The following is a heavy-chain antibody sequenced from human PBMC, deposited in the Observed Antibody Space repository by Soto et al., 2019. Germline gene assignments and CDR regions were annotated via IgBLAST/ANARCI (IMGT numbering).Heavy chain of an antibody. J-gene: IGHJ3*02. D-gene: IGHD2-2*02. V-gene: IGHV1-69*02. CDR3: AYTGMGQHRRAFDI. CDR1: VGTFSSCT. Sequence: TVSRKPSVGTFSSCTISHVRPAPGQGLEWMGRIIPILGIANYAQKFQGRVTITADKSTSTAYMELSSLRSEDTAVYYCAYTGMGQHRRAFDIWGQGTMVTVSS. CDR2: IIPILGIA.